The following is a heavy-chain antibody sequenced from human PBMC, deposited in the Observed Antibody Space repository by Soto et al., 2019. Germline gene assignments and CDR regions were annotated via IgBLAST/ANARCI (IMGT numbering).Heavy chain of an antibody. CDR1: GFTFSNAW. Sequence: GGSLRLSCAASGFTFSNAWMSWVRQAPGKGLEWVGRIKSKTDGGTTDYAAPVKGRFTISRDDSKNTLYLQMNSLKTEDTAVYYCTTSFYSSGWYLDYWGQGTLVTVSS. CDR3: TTSFYSSGWYLDY. J-gene: IGHJ4*02. CDR2: IKSKTDGGTT. D-gene: IGHD6-19*01. V-gene: IGHV3-15*01.